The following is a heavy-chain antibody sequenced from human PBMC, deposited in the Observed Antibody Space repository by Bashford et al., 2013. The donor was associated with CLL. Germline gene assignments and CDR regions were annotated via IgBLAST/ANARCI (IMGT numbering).Heavy chain of an antibody. V-gene: IGHV4-59*01. CDR2: IYYSGST. CDR3: VRSNYYDSAGYYFDS. D-gene: IGHD3-22*01. J-gene: IGHJ4*02. CDR1: GGSISSYQ. Sequence: SETLSLTCTVSGGSISSYQWGWIRQPPGKGLEWIGYIYYSGSTTYNPSLKSRVTISVDTSKSQFSLKLSSVTAADTAVYYCVRSNYYDSAGYYFDSWGQGSLVTVSS.